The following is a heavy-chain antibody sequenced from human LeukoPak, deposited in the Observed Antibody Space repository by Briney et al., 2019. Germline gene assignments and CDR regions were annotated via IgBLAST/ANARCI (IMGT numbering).Heavy chain of an antibody. V-gene: IGHV4-59*11. CDR3: ARADFWSGYYVY. J-gene: IGHJ4*02. CDR2: IYYSGST. CDR1: GGSISSHY. Sequence: PSETLSLTCTVSGGSISSHYWSWIRQPPGKGLEWIGYIYYSGSTNYNPSLKSRLTISVDTSKIQFSLKLSSVTAADTAVYYCARADFWSGYYVYWGQGTLVTVSS. D-gene: IGHD3-3*01.